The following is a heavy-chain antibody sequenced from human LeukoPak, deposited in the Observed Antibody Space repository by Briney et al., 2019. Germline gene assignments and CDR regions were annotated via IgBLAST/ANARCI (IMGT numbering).Heavy chain of an antibody. J-gene: IGHJ4*02. CDR3: AKGSGLRFLEWLLSFFDY. V-gene: IGHV3-23*01. CDR1: GFTFSSYA. Sequence: GGSLRLSCAASGFTFSSYAMSWVRQAPGKGLEWVSAISGSGGSTYYADSVKGRFTISRDNSKNTLYLQMNSQRAEDTAVYYCAKGSGLRFLEWLLSFFDYWGQGTLVTVSS. CDR2: ISGSGGST. D-gene: IGHD3-3*01.